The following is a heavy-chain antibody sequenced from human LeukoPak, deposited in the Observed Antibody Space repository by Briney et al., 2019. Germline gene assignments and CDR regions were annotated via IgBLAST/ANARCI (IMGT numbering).Heavy chain of an antibody. Sequence: GEGLKISCDTSGYTFRTDWIGWGRQLPGKGLEWRGLIYPGESETQYTPSFQGPVTFSVDKSTESAYLQWNSLKAADTAMYYCVRLTGHAFDHWGQGTPVTVSS. CDR1: GYTFRTDW. CDR2: IYPGESET. J-gene: IGHJ4*02. V-gene: IGHV5-51*01. CDR3: VRLTGHAFDH.